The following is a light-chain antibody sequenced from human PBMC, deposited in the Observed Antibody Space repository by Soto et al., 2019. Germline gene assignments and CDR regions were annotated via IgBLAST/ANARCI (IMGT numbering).Light chain of an antibody. CDR2: GAS. Sequence: EIEMTQSPAGLSVSPGERATLSCRASQNINSNLAWYQQRPGQAPRLRVYGASTRDIGIPARFSGSRSGTALTLTISSLQSDEFAVYYCQQYNEWSKTFGQGTKVVMK. J-gene: IGKJ1*01. CDR1: QNINSN. V-gene: IGKV3-15*01. CDR3: QQYNEWSKT.